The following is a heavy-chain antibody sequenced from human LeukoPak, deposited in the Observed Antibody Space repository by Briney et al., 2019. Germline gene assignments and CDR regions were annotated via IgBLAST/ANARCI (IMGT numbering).Heavy chain of an antibody. CDR3: AREGVDGSGWYSDGMDV. CDR1: GYTFTSYG. CDR2: ISAYNGNT. V-gene: IGHV1-18*01. D-gene: IGHD6-19*01. Sequence: ASVKVSCKASGYTFTSYGIRWVRPAPGQGLEWMGWISAYNGNTNYAQKLQGRVTMTTDTSTSTAYMELRSLRSDDTAVYYCAREGVDGSGWYSDGMDVWGQGTTVTVSS. J-gene: IGHJ6*02.